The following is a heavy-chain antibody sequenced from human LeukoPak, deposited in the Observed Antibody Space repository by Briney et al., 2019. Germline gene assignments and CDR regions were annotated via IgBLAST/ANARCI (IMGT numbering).Heavy chain of an antibody. CDR3: ARAQGGRFNWFDP. V-gene: IGHV4-59*01. Sequence: SETLSLTCTVSSGSISSYYWSWIRQPPGKGLEWIGYIYYSGSTNYNPSLKSRVTISVDTSKNQFSLKLSSVTAADTAVYYCARAQGGRFNWFDPWGQGTLVTVSS. J-gene: IGHJ5*02. D-gene: IGHD3-16*01. CDR1: SGSISSYY. CDR2: IYYSGST.